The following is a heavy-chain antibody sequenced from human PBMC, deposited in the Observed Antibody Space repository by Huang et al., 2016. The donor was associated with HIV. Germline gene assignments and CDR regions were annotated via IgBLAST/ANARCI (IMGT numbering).Heavy chain of an antibody. J-gene: IGHJ6*02. Sequence: EVQLVQSGAEVKKSGESLKISCKGTGYSFTSYWIGWVRQMPGKGLEWMGVIYAGDSDTRYSPSFQGQVTISADKSITTADLQWSSLKASDTAMYYCARQDMEYGMDVWGQGTTVTVSS. CDR2: IYAGDSDT. CDR1: GYSFTSYW. D-gene: IGHD2-15*01. V-gene: IGHV5-51*01. CDR3: ARQDMEYGMDV.